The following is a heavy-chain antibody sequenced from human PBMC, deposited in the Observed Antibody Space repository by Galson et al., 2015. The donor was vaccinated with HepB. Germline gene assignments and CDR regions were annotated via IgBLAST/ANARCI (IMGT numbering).Heavy chain of an antibody. CDR3: ARHTGYSSSSNWFDP. V-gene: IGHV4-39*01. Sequence: ETLSLTCTVSGGSISSSSYYWGWIRQPPGKGLEWIGSIYYSGSTYYNPSLKSRVTISVDTSKNQFSLKLSSVTAADTAVYYCARHTGYSSSSNWFDPWGQGTLVTVSS. J-gene: IGHJ5*02. CDR2: IYYSGST. D-gene: IGHD6-13*01. CDR1: GGSISSSSYY.